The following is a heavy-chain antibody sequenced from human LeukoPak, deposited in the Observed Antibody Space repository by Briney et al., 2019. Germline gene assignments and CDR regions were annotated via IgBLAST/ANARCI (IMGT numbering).Heavy chain of an antibody. CDR3: ARGLSYDSSGYYFPYFDY. Sequence: KPSETLSLTCTVSGYSISSGYYWGWIRQPPGKGLEWIGSIYHSGSTYYNPSLKSRVTISVDTSKNQFSLKLSSVTAADTAVYYCARGLSYDSSGYYFPYFDYWGQGTLVTVSS. V-gene: IGHV4-38-2*02. D-gene: IGHD3-22*01. J-gene: IGHJ4*02. CDR2: IYHSGST. CDR1: GYSISSGYY.